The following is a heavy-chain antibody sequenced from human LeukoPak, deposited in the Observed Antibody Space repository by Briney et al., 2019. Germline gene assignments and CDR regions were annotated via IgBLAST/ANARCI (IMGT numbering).Heavy chain of an antibody. CDR3: TTRGYCSSTSCFLDY. J-gene: IGHJ4*02. V-gene: IGHV3-15*01. CDR2: IKSKTDGGTI. Sequence: GGSLRLSCAASGFTFSNAWMSWVRQAPGKGLEWVGRIKSKTDGGTIDYAAPVKGRFTISRDDSKNTLYLQMNSLKTEDTAVYYCTTRGYCSSTSCFLDYWGQGTLVTVSS. CDR1: GFTFSNAW. D-gene: IGHD2-2*01.